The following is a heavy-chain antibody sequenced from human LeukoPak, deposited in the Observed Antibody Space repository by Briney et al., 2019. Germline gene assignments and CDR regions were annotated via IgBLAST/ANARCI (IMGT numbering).Heavy chain of an antibody. D-gene: IGHD5-12*01. CDR2: IKQDGSEK. CDR3: ARDMKVVVATVDY. Sequence: GGSLRLSCAASGFTFSSYWMSWVRQAPGKGLEWVANIKQDGSEKYYVDSVKGRFTISRDNAKNSLYLQMNSLRAEDTAVYYCARDMKVVVATVDYWGQGTLVTVSS. V-gene: IGHV3-7*01. J-gene: IGHJ4*02. CDR1: GFTFSSYW.